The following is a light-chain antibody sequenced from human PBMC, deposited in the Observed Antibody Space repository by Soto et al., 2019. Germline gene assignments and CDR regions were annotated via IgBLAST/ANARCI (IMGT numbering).Light chain of an antibody. CDR2: EVT. J-gene: IGLJ2*01. CDR3: TSYAGSNAVL. V-gene: IGLV2-8*01. CDR1: SSDVGGYNY. Sequence: QSALTQPPSASGSPGQSVTISCTGTSSDVGGYNYVSWYQQRPGRAPNLLIYEVTKRPSGVPDRFSGSKSGNTASLTVSGLQTEDEADYYCTSYAGSNAVLFGGGTKLTVL.